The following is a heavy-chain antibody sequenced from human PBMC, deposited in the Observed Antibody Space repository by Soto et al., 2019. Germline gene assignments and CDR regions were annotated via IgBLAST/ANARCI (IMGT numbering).Heavy chain of an antibody. Sequence: QVQLQESGPGLVKPSQTLSLTCTVSGGSISSGDYYWSWIRQPPGKGLEWIGYIYYSGSTYYNPSLKSRVTISVDTSKNQFALKLSSVTAADTAVYYCASVGGFGATTIDYWGQGTLVTVSS. V-gene: IGHV4-30-4*01. J-gene: IGHJ4*02. CDR3: ASVGGFGATTIDY. CDR1: GGSISSGDYY. D-gene: IGHD3-10*01. CDR2: IYYSGST.